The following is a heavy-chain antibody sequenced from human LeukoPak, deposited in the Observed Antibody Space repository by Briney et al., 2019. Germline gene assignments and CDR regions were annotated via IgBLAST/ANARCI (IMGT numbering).Heavy chain of an antibody. V-gene: IGHV3-48*04. CDR2: ISSSGSTI. J-gene: IGHJ4*02. CDR3: ARDLSLYCSGGSCYSLNY. Sequence: PGGSLRLSCTAPGFTFSSYSMNWVRQAPGKGLEWVSYISSSGSTIYYADSVKGRFTISRDNAKNSLYLQMNSPRAEDTAVYYCARDLSLYCSGGSCYSLNYWGQGTLVTVSS. CDR1: GFTFSSYS. D-gene: IGHD2-15*01.